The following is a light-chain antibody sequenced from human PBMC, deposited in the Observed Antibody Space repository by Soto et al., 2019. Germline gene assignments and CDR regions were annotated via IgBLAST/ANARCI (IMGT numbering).Light chain of an antibody. CDR1: QSVSGSY. V-gene: IGKV3-20*01. Sequence: EIVLTQSPGTLSLSPGEVATLSCRASQSVSGSYLAWYQQKPGQAPRLLIYGASSRATGIPDRFSGSGTGTDFTLTISRLEPEDFAVYYCQQYGSSGTFGQGTKVDIK. CDR2: GAS. CDR3: QQYGSSGT. J-gene: IGKJ1*01.